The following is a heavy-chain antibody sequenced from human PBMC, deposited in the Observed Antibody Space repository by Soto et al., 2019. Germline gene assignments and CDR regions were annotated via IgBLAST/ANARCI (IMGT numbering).Heavy chain of an antibody. J-gene: IGHJ6*02. D-gene: IGHD3-10*01. V-gene: IGHV3-33*01. CDR2: ILNDGSNR. CDR1: GFTFSNYG. Sequence: QVQLVESGGGVVQPGRSLTLSCAASGFTFSNYGMHWVRQAPGKGLEWVAVILNDGSNRYHADSVKDRFTISRDNAKNTLYLQMNSLRAEDTAVYYCESDDEYSGNGMDVWGQWTTVTVS. CDR3: ESDDEYSGNGMDV.